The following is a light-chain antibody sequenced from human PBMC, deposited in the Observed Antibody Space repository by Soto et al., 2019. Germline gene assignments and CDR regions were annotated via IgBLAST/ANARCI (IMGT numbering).Light chain of an antibody. CDR3: CSYTTSITYV. CDR1: SSDVGAYS. V-gene: IGLV2-14*03. J-gene: IGLJ1*01. CDR2: EVS. Sequence: QSALTQPASVSGSPGQSITISCTGTSSDVGAYSVSWYQQHPGNAPKLMIYEVSNRPSGVSNRFSGSKSDNTASLTISGLQAEDEADYYCCSYTTSITYVFGTGTKVTVL.